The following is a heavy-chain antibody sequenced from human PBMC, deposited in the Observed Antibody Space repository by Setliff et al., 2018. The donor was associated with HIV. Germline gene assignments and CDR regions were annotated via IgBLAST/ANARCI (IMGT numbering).Heavy chain of an antibody. D-gene: IGHD3-22*01. CDR1: GYTFTSYG. V-gene: IGHV1-18*01. Sequence: GASVKVSCKASGYTFTSYGISWVRQAPGQGLEWMGWISAYNGNTNYAQKLQGRVTMTTDTSTSTAYMELRSLRSDDTAVYYCARNTYYYDSSGSGGYYFDYWGQGTLGTAPQ. CDR3: ARNTYYYDSSGSGGYYFDY. J-gene: IGHJ4*02. CDR2: ISAYNGNT.